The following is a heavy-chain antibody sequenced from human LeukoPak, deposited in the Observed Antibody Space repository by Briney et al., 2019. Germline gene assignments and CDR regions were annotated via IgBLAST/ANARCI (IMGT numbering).Heavy chain of an antibody. D-gene: IGHD3-9*01. J-gene: IGHJ6*03. Sequence: SETLSLTCAVYGGSFSGYYWSWIRQPPGKGLEWIGYIYYSGSTNYNPSLKSRVTISVDTSKNQFSLKLSSVTAADTAVYYCARATTYYDILAGYTDYYYMDVWGKGTTVTVSS. CDR3: ARATTYYDILAGYTDYYYMDV. CDR2: IYYSGST. CDR1: GGSFSGYY. V-gene: IGHV4-59*01.